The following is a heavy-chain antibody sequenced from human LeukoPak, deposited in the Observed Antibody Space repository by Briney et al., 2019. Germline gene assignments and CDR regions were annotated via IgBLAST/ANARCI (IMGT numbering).Heavy chain of an antibody. J-gene: IGHJ6*03. Sequence: PGASVTVSCKASGYTFTGYYMHWVRQAPGQGLEWMGWINPNSGGTNYAQKFQGRVTMTRDTSISTAYMELSRLRSDDTAVYYCARDGRVLRYFDWFPRNYYYYMDVWGKGTTVTVSS. D-gene: IGHD3-9*01. CDR3: ARDGRVLRYFDWFPRNYYYYMDV. V-gene: IGHV1-2*02. CDR2: INPNSGGT. CDR1: GYTFTGYY.